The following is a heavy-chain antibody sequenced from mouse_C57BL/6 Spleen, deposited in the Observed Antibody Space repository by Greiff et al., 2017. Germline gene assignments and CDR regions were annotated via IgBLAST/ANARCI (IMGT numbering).Heavy chain of an antibody. CDR3: ARRGNSNSFDY. CDR2: IYPGSGNT. Sequence: VQVVESGPELVKPGASVKISCKASGYSFTSYYIHWVKQRPGQGLEWIGWIYPGSGNTKYNEKFKGKATLTADTSSSTAYMQLSSLTSEDSAVYYCARRGNSNSFDYWGQGTTLTVSS. V-gene: IGHV1-66*01. CDR1: GYSFTSYY. D-gene: IGHD2-5*01. J-gene: IGHJ2*01.